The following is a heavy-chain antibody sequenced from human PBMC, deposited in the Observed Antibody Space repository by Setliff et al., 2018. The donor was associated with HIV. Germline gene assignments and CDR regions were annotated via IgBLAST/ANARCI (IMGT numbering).Heavy chain of an antibody. Sequence: ASVKVSCKASGYTFTAYYLHWVRQAPGQGLEWMGWINPHSGNTDFAQRFQGRITMTRDTSTSTVYMDLNRLTSDDTAVYYCALANIVSTARWNHWGRGTLVTVSS. CDR3: ALANIVSTARWNH. CDR2: INPHSGNT. V-gene: IGHV1-2*02. J-gene: IGHJ5*02. CDR1: GYTFTAYY. D-gene: IGHD3-16*02.